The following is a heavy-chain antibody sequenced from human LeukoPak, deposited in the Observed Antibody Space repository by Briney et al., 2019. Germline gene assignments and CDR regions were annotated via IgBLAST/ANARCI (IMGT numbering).Heavy chain of an antibody. CDR1: GFTFSSYA. J-gene: IGHJ6*02. V-gene: IGHV3-21*01. CDR2: ISSSSSYI. Sequence: GGSLRLSCAASGFTFSSYAMSWVRQAPGKGLEWVSSISSSSSYIYYADSVKGRFTISRDNAKNSLYLQMNSLRAEDTAVYYCARNGGDTAMVTESYYYGMDVWGQGTTVTVSS. D-gene: IGHD5-18*01. CDR3: ARNGGDTAMVTESYYYGMDV.